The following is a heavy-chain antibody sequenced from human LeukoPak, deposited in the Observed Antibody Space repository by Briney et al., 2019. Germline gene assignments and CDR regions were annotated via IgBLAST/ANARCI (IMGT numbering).Heavy chain of an antibody. CDR2: ISWNSGSI. CDR1: GFTFDDYV. CDR3: AKSKDIVVVPAAIGSYAFDI. V-gene: IGHV3-9*01. J-gene: IGHJ3*02. D-gene: IGHD2-2*02. Sequence: PGRSLRLSCAASGFTFDDYVMHWVRQAPGKGLEWVSGISWNSGSIGYADSVKGRFTISRDNAKNSLYLQMNSLRAEDTALYYCAKSKDIVVVPAAIGSYAFDIWGQGTMVTVSS.